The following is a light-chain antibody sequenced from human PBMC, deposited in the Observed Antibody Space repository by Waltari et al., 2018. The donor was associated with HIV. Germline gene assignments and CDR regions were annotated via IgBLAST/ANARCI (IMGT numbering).Light chain of an antibody. CDR2: DTV. V-gene: IGLV1-51*01. J-gene: IGLJ1*01. CDR3: GTWDSSLNLYV. Sequence: QSVLTQPPSVSAAPGQKVSFSCSGGNPNLGNNYVSWYQQIPGRAPRLPIYDTVERPTGIPDRFSASKAGMSATLDITGLQIVDEADYYCGTWDSSLNLYVFGPGTTVAVL. CDR1: NPNLGNNY.